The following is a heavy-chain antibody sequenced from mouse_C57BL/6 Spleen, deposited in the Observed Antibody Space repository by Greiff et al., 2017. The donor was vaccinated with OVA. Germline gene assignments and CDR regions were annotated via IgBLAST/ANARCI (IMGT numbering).Heavy chain of an antibody. Sequence: VQLQQPGAELVKPGASVKLSCKASGYTFTSYWMHWVKQRPGQGLEWIGMIHPNSGSTNYNEKFKSKATLTVDKSSSTAYMQLSSLTSEDSAVYDCAKDCGSSLNFDYWGKGTTLTVSS. CDR3: AKDCGSSLNFDY. CDR2: IHPNSGST. V-gene: IGHV1-64*01. J-gene: IGHJ2*01. CDR1: GYTFTSYW. D-gene: IGHD1-1*01.